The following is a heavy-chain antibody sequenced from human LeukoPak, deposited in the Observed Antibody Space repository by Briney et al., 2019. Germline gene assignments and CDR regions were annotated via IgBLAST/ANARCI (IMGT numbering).Heavy chain of an antibody. CDR1: GFTFSNYA. CDR3: AKLKYSSGWYIDY. D-gene: IGHD6-19*01. Sequence: GGSLRLSCAASGFTFSNYAMSWVRQAPGKGLEWVSAISGSGGSTYYADSVKGRFTISRDNSKNTLYLQMNSLRAEDTAVYYCAKLKYSSGWYIDYWGQGTLVTVSS. V-gene: IGHV3-23*01. J-gene: IGHJ4*02. CDR2: ISGSGGST.